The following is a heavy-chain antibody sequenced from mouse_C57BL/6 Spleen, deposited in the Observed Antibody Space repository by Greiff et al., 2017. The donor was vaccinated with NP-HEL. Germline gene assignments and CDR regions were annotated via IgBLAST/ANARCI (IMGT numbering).Heavy chain of an antibody. CDR2: IDPENGDT. CDR1: GFNIKDDY. V-gene: IGHV14-4*01. J-gene: IGHJ4*01. Sequence: EVKLMESGAELVRPGASVKLSCTASGFNIKDDYMHWVKQRPEQGLEWIGWIDPENGDTEYASKFQGKATITADTSSNTAYLQLSSLTSEDTAVYYCTGGYYGSSSYYYAMDYWGQGTSVTVSS. D-gene: IGHD1-1*01. CDR3: TGGYYGSSSYYYAMDY.